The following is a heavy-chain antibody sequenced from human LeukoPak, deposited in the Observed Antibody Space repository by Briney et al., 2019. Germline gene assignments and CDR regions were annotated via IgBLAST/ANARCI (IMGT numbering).Heavy chain of an antibody. CDR1: GFTFSDYH. CDR2: INNSGITI. V-gene: IGHV3-11*01. J-gene: IGHJ6*02. CDR3: ATRVYCGGDCYSSHGMDV. D-gene: IGHD2-21*02. Sequence: PGGSLRLSCAASGFTFSDYHMSWIRQAPGKGLEWVSYINNSGITIYYADSVKGRFTISRDNAKNSLYLQMNSLRPEDTAVYYCATRVYCGGDCYSSHGMDVWGPGTTVTVSS.